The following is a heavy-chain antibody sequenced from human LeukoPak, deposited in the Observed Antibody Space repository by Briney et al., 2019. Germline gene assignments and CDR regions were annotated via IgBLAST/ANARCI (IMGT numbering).Heavy chain of an antibody. CDR1: GFTVSSNY. D-gene: IGHD3-10*01. CDR2: IYSDGTT. CDR3: ARDSWFGESLPYY. Sequence: GGSLRLSCAASGFTVSSNYMSWVRQAPGKGLEWVSVIYSDGTTYYADSVKGRFTISRDNSKNTLYLQMNSLRAGDTAMYYCARDSWFGESLPYYWGQGTLVTVSS. J-gene: IGHJ4*02. V-gene: IGHV3-53*01.